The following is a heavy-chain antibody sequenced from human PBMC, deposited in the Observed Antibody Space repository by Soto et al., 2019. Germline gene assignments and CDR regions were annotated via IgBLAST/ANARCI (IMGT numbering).Heavy chain of an antibody. Sequence: LRLSCAASGFTFSSYWMSWVRQAPGKGLEWVANIKQDGSEKYYVDSVKGRFTISRDNAKNSLYLQMNSLRAEDTAVYYCARDKELPSPFSYAFDIWGQGTMVTVSS. CDR2: IKQDGSEK. CDR3: ARDKELPSPFSYAFDI. J-gene: IGHJ3*02. D-gene: IGHD1-26*01. V-gene: IGHV3-7*03. CDR1: GFTFSSYW.